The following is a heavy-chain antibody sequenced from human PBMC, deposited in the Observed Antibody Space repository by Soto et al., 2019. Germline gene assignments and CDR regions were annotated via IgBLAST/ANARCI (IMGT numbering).Heavy chain of an antibody. Sequence: SGPTLVNPTQTLTLTCTFSGFSLNTRGVGVGWIRQPPGKALEWLALISWDGEKRYRPSLKTRLTVTKDTSENQVVLTMTNMDPVDTATYYCAHRYYSSGVPWFDPWGQGTLVTVSS. D-gene: IGHD3-22*01. CDR2: ISWDGEK. CDR1: GFSLNTRGVG. CDR3: AHRYYSSGVPWFDP. J-gene: IGHJ5*02. V-gene: IGHV2-5*02.